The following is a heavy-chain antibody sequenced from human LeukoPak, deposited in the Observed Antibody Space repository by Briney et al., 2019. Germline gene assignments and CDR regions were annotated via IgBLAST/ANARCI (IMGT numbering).Heavy chain of an antibody. Sequence: SETLSLTCTVSGYSISSGYYWSWIRQPPGKGLEWIGEINHSGSTNYNPSLKSRVTISVDTSKNQFSLKLSSVTAADTAVYYCARVPNNYYFDYWGQGTLVTVSS. CDR1: GYSISSGYY. J-gene: IGHJ4*02. D-gene: IGHD1-20*01. CDR2: INHSGST. CDR3: ARVPNNYYFDY. V-gene: IGHV4-38-2*02.